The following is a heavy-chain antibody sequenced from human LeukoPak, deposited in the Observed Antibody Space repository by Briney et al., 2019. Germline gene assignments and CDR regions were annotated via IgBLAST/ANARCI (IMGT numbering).Heavy chain of an antibody. D-gene: IGHD3-10*01. J-gene: IGHJ1*01. Sequence: ASVKVSCKASGYTFTSYYMHWVRQAPGQGLEWMGIINPSGGSTSYAQKFQGRVTMTRDTSTSTVYMELSSLRSEDTAVYYCARGQVRYYYGSGPHGMRYFQHWGQGTLVTVSS. V-gene: IGHV1-46*01. CDR3: ARGQVRYYYGSGPHGMRYFQH. CDR2: INPSGGST. CDR1: GYTFTSYY.